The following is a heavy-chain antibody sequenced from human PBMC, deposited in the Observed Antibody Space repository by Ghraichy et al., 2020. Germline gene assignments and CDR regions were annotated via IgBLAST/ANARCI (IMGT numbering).Heavy chain of an antibody. J-gene: IGHJ6*02. CDR2: INPAGNEK. CDR1: EFKFKTYW. CDR3: ARGHFGMDV. V-gene: IGHV3-7*04. Sequence: GGSLRLSCEASEFKFKTYWMTWLRQAPGKGLEWVATINPAGNEKYYGDSVKGRFTISGDNVKKSLVLQMNSLRVEDTAVYYCARGHFGMDVWGQGARVT.